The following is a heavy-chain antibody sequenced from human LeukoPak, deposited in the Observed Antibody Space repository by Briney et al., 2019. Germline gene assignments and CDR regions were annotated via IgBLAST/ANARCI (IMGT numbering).Heavy chain of an antibody. J-gene: IGHJ4*02. CDR1: GFTFSDYG. CDR2: ILYDGSNK. CDR3: AKEGARAAMIGEIDY. D-gene: IGHD2-2*01. V-gene: IGHV3-30*18. Sequence: GGSLRLSCATSGFTFSDYGMHWVRQAPGKGLEWVAVILYDGSNKYYADSVKGRFTISRDNSKNTLYLQMNSLRGEDTAVYYCAKEGARAAMIGEIDYWGQGTLVTVSS.